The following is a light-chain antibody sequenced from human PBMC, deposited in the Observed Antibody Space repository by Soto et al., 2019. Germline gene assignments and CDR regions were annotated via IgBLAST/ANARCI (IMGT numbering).Light chain of an antibody. CDR1: QSVSNN. J-gene: IGKJ4*01. CDR3: QQYNNWPPLT. V-gene: IGKV3-15*01. Sequence: EIVMTQSPGTLSVSPGERAVLSCRASQSVSNNLAWYQQNPGQAPRLLIYGASTRATDIPARFSGSGSGTEFTLIIGSLQSEDFALYYCQQYNNWPPLTFGGGTKVDIK. CDR2: GAS.